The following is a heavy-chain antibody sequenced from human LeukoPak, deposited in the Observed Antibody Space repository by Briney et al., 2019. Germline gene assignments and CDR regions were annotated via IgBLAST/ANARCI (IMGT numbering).Heavy chain of an antibody. J-gene: IGHJ4*02. CDR3: VKDRGNHVTDY. V-gene: IGHV4-30-2*01. CDR1: GGSISNGGYY. CDR2: IYHSGST. D-gene: IGHD1-14*01. Sequence: PSETLSLTCTVSGGSISNGGYYWSWIRQPPGKGLEWIGYIYHSGSTYYNPSLKSRVTITVDTSKNQFSLKLSSLTAADTAVYYCVKDRGNHVTDYWGQGTLVTVSS.